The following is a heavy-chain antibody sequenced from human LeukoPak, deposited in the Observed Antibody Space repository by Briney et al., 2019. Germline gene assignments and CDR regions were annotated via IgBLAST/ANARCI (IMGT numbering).Heavy chain of an antibody. V-gene: IGHV3-48*03. CDR2: ICGRGITT. D-gene: IGHD3-10*01. CDR3: ARDLYYFGSGNFVPGLPDY. CDR1: GFTFSGYE. J-gene: IGHJ4*02. Sequence: GGSLRLSREASGFTFSGYEMNWVRQASGKGLEWISYICGRGITTFSADSVRGRFTISRDDAKNLLYLQMNSLRAEDTAVYYCARDLYYFGSGNFVPGLPDYWGQGTLVTVSS.